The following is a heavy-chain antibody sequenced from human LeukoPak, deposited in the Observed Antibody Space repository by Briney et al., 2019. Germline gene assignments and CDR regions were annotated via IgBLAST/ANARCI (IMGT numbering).Heavy chain of an antibody. V-gene: IGHV3-30*18. CDR1: RFTFSSYG. D-gene: IGHD3-3*01. CDR3: AKNAAIFGVVIIPVLPDY. CDR2: ISYDGSNK. Sequence: GGSLRLSCAASRFTFSSYGMHWVRQAPGKGLEWVAVISYDGSNKYYADSVKGRFTISRDNSKNTLYLQMNSLRAEDTAVYYCAKNAAIFGVVIIPVLPDYWGQGTLVTVSS. J-gene: IGHJ4*02.